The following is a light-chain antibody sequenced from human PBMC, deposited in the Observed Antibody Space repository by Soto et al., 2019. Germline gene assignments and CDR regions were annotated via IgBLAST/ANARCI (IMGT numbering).Light chain of an antibody. CDR3: RQYGSSPSYA. CDR2: GSS. J-gene: IGKJ2*01. Sequence: EIVLTQSPGTLSLSPGGRATLSCRASQSVSSSSYLAWYQQKPGQAPRLLIYGSSSRATGIPDRFSGSGSATDCTLAISRLEPEDVAVYYCRQYGSSPSYAFGQGTKLEI. CDR1: QSVSSSSY. V-gene: IGKV3-20*01.